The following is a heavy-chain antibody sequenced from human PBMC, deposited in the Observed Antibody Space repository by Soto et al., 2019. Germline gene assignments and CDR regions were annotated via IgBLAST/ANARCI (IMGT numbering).Heavy chain of an antibody. CDR3: ASGENKYYFDY. J-gene: IGHJ4*02. CDR1: GGTFSSYA. CDR2: IIPIFGTA. Sequence: QVQLVQSGAEVKKPGSSVKVSCKASGGTFSSYAISWVRQAPGQGLEWMGGIIPIFGTANYAQKFQGRVTIPEDESTSTDYMELSSLRSEDTAEYYCASGENKYYFDYWGQGTLVTVSS. V-gene: IGHV1-69*01. D-gene: IGHD3-10*01.